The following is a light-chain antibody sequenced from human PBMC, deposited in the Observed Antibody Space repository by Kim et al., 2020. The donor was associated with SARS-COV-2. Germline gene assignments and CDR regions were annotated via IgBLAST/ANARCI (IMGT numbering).Light chain of an antibody. CDR1: SSDVGGYNY. CDR3: SSYTSSSTLYV. Sequence: QSALTQPASVSGSPGQSITFSCTGTSSDVGGYNYVSWYQQHPGKAPKLMIYDVRNRPSGVSNRFSGSKSGNTASLTISGLQAEDEADYYCSSYTSSSTLYVFGTGTKVTVL. J-gene: IGLJ1*01. CDR2: DVR. V-gene: IGLV2-14*03.